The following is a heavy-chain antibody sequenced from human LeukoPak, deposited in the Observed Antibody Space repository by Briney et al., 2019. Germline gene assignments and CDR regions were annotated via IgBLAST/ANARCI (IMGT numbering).Heavy chain of an antibody. D-gene: IGHD3-3*01. Sequence: SETLSLTCTVSGGSISSYYWSWIRQPPGKGLEWIGYIYYSGSTNFNPSLKSRVTISVDTSKNQFSLKLSSVTAADTAVYYCARVVSWSGYYYYYYMDVWGKGTTVTVSS. CDR1: GGSISSYY. V-gene: IGHV4-59*01. J-gene: IGHJ6*03. CDR3: ARVVSWSGYYYYYYMDV. CDR2: IYYSGST.